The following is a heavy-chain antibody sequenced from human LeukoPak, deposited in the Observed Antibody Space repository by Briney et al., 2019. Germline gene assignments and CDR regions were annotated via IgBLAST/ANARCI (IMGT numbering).Heavy chain of an antibody. Sequence: PGGSLRLSCAASGFTFSSYAMSWVRQAPGKGLEWVSAISGSGGSTYYADSVKGRFTISRDNSKNTLYLQMNSLRAEDTAVYYCAKDIAPPYYDFWSGYPDPFDYWGQGTLVTVSS. D-gene: IGHD3-3*01. CDR3: AKDIAPPYYDFWSGYPDPFDY. J-gene: IGHJ4*02. CDR1: GFTFSSYA. V-gene: IGHV3-23*01. CDR2: ISGSGGST.